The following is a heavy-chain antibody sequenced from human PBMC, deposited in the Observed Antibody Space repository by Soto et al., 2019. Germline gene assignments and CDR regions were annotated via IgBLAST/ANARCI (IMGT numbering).Heavy chain of an antibody. CDR3: ARQIYDSDTGPNFQYSFDS. CDR2: IDPSDSQT. V-gene: IGHV5-10-1*01. D-gene: IGHD3-22*01. CDR1: GYGFAGYW. J-gene: IGHJ4*02. Sequence: GESLKISCKGSGYGFAGYWITWVRQKPGKGLEWMGRIDPSDSQTYYSPSFRGHVTISATKSITTVFLQWSSLRASDTAMYYCARQIYDSDTGPNFQYSFDSWGQGTPVTVSS.